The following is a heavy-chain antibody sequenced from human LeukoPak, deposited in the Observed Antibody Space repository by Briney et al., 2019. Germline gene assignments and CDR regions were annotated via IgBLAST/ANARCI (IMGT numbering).Heavy chain of an antibody. CDR1: GGSISNRNYY. CDR2: IYHSGST. CDR3: ARGLLYFGSACFDN. Sequence: PSETLSLTCTVSGGSISNRNYYWGWIRHPPGKGLEWIAHIYHSGSTFYNPSLKSRVTISVDTSTNQFSLQIRSLTAADTAMYYCARGLLYFGSACFDNWSQGTLVTVSS. J-gene: IGHJ4*02. D-gene: IGHD3-10*01. V-gene: IGHV4-39*07.